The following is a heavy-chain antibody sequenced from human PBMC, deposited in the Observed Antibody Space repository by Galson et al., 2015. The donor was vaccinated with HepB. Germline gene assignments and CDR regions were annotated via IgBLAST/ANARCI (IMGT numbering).Heavy chain of an antibody. Sequence: SLRLSCAASGFTFSSYWMSWVRQAPGKGLEWVANIKQDGSEKYYVDSVKGRFTISRDNAKNSLYLQMNSLRAEDTAVYYCARDRSVAGKPPPFDYWGQGTLVTVSS. CDR2: IKQDGSEK. CDR1: GFTFSSYW. CDR3: ARDRSVAGKPPPFDY. J-gene: IGHJ4*02. D-gene: IGHD6-19*01. V-gene: IGHV3-7*03.